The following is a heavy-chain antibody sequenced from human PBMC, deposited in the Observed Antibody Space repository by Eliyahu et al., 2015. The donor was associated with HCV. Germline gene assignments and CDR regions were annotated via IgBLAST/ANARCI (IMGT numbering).Heavy chain of an antibody. J-gene: IGHJ6*02. CDR2: IFLTDEK. Sequence: IRQAPGKALEWLAHIFLTDEKSYNKSLKSRLTISKDPSKSLVVLTMTNMDPVDTATYYCVRTRWDYGDIYFYHSMDVWGQGTTVTVSS. CDR3: VRTRWDYGDIYFYHSMDV. V-gene: IGHV2-26*01. D-gene: IGHD4-17*01.